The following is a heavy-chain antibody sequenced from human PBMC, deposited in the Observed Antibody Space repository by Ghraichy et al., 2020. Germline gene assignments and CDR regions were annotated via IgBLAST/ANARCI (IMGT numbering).Heavy chain of an antibody. D-gene: IGHD6-13*01. CDR3: AKTEQLVLGY. V-gene: IGHV4-34*01. CDR1: GGSFSGYY. J-gene: IGHJ4*02. CDR2: INHSGST. Sequence: SETLSLTCAVYGGSFSGYYWSWIRQPPGKGLEWIGEINHSGSTNYNPSLKSRVTISVDTSKNQFSLKLSSVTAADTAVYYCAKTEQLVLGYWGQGTLVTVSS.